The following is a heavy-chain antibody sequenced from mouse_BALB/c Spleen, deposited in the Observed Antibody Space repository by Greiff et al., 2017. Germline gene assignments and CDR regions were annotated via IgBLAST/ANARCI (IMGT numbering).Heavy chain of an antibody. J-gene: IGHJ2*01. CDR2: INPYNDGT. CDR1: GYTFTSYV. V-gene: IGHV1-14*01. CDR3: ARGETTTDYYFDY. Sequence: VQLQQSGPELVKPGASVKMSCKASGYTFTSYVMHWVKQKPGQGLEWIGYINPYNDGTKYNEKFKGKATLTSDKSSSTAYMELSSLTSEDSAVYYFARGETTTDYYFDYWGQGTTLTVAS. D-gene: IGHD1-1*01.